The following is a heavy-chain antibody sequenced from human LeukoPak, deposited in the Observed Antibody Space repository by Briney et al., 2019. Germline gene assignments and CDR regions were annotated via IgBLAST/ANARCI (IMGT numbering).Heavy chain of an antibody. V-gene: IGHV4-59*01. Sequence: SETPSLTCTVSGGSISSYYWSWIRQPPGKGLEWIGYIYYSGSTNHNPSLKSRVTISVDTSKNQISLKVSSVTAADTAVYYCARGLAATVDYYYYMDVWGKGTTVTVSS. CDR1: GGSISSYY. D-gene: IGHD2-15*01. J-gene: IGHJ6*03. CDR3: ARGLAATVDYYYYMDV. CDR2: IYYSGST.